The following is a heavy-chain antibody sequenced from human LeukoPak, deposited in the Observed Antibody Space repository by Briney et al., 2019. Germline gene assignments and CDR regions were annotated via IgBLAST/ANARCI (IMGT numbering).Heavy chain of an antibody. Sequence: PGRSLTLSCAASEFTFSNYGMHWVRQAPGKGLEWVAVIWFDGSNKYYADSVKGRFTISRDNSKNTLYLQMSSLRDEDTAMYYCVKDRYVDYWGQGTLVTVSS. V-gene: IGHV3-33*06. CDR2: IWFDGSNK. CDR1: EFTFSNYG. D-gene: IGHD3-16*01. CDR3: VKDRYVDY. J-gene: IGHJ4*02.